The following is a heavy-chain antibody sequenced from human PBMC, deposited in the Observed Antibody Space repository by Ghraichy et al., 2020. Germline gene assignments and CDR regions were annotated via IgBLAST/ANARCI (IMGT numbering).Heavy chain of an antibody. Sequence: LRLSCAASGFIFSDYYMSWIRQAPGKGLEWVSYISSPNSYTTYADSVKGRFTISRDNAKNSLYLQMSSLRAEDTAVYYCARYSTRTLLDYWGQGTPVTVSS. J-gene: IGHJ4*02. CDR1: GFIFSDYY. V-gene: IGHV3-11*06. D-gene: IGHD6-13*01. CDR2: ISSPNSYT. CDR3: ARYSTRTLLDY.